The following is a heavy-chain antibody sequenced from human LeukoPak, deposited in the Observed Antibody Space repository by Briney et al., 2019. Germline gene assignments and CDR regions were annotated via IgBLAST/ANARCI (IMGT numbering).Heavy chain of an antibody. CDR3: ARLADYDSSGYLSY. Sequence: ASVKVSCKASGYTFTSYSINWVRQAPGQGLEWMGWISAYNGNTKYAQKLQGRVTMTTDTSTSTAYMELRSLRSDDTAVYYCARLADYDSSGYLSYWGQGTLVTVSS. V-gene: IGHV1-18*01. J-gene: IGHJ4*02. CDR1: GYTFTSYS. CDR2: ISAYNGNT. D-gene: IGHD3-22*01.